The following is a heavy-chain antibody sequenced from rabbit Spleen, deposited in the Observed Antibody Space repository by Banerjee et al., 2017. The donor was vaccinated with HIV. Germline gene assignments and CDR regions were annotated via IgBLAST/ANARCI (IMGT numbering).Heavy chain of an antibody. Sequence: QLEESAGGLVQPGGSLTLTCTASGFSISSYYMNWVRQAPGKGLEWIGYIDPVFGITYYANWVNGRFSISSHNAQNTLYLQLNSLTAADTATYFCARDKYGGAGLDFWGPGTLVTVS. V-gene: IGHV1S7*01. D-gene: IGHD2-1*01. CDR2: IDPVFGIT. CDR3: ARDKYGGAGLDF. CDR1: GFSISSYY. J-gene: IGHJ3*01.